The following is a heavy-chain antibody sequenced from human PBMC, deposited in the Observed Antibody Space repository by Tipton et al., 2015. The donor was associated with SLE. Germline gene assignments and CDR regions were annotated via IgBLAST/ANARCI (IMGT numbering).Heavy chain of an antibody. CDR3: ATRPDYDFWSAYINWFDP. Sequence: LRLSCAVYGGSFSGYYWSWIRQPPGKGLEWIGEINHSGNTNYNPSLKSRVTISVDTSKNQFSLKLSSVTAADTAVYYCATRPDYDFWSAYINWFDPWGQETLVTVSS. CDR2: INHSGNT. V-gene: IGHV4-34*01. J-gene: IGHJ5*02. D-gene: IGHD3-3*01. CDR1: GGSFSGYY.